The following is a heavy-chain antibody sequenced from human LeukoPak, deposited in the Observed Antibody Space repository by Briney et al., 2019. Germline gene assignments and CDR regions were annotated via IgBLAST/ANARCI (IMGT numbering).Heavy chain of an antibody. CDR3: ARESNSSSSGWYDY. V-gene: IGHV1-69*05. J-gene: IGHJ4*02. Sequence: GASVKVSCKASGGTFISYAISWVRQAPGQGLEWMGGIIPIFGTANYAQKFQGRVTITTDESTSTAYMELSSLRSEDTAVYYCARESNSSSSGWYDYWGQGTLVTVSS. CDR2: IIPIFGTA. D-gene: IGHD6-6*01. CDR1: GGTFISYA.